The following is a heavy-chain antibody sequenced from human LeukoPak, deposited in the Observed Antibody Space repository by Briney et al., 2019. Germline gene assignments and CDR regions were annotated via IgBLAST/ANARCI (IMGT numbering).Heavy chain of an antibody. D-gene: IGHD1-14*01. Sequence: SQTLSLTCVISGDSVSSNGVAWNWVRQSPSRGLEWLGRTYYGSKWSNDYALSVKSRITINPDTSKNQFSLQLDSVTPEDTAVYYCTRGRNSAFDYWGQGTLVTVSS. CDR3: TRGRNSAFDY. CDR1: GDSVSSNGVA. J-gene: IGHJ4*02. V-gene: IGHV6-1*01. CDR2: TYYGSKWSN.